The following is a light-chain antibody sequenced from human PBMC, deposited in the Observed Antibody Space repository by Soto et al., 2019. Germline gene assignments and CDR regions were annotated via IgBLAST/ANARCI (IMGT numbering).Light chain of an antibody. J-gene: IGLJ1*01. Sequence: QAVVTQEPSLNVSPGCTDTLTCGSSTGAGTNGHYPYWFQQKPGQAPRTLIYDTTNRHSWTPARFSGSLLGGKAALTLSGAQPEDEAEYYCMPSYNGPYVFGTGPKVPVL. CDR1: TGAGTNGHY. CDR3: MPSYNGPYV. V-gene: IGLV7-46*01. CDR2: DTT.